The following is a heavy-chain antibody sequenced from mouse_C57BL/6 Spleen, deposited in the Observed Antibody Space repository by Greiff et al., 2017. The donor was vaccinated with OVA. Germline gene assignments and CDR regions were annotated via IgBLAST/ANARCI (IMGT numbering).Heavy chain of an antibody. D-gene: IGHD1-1*01. J-gene: IGHJ3*01. V-gene: IGHV1-72*01. CDR1: GYTFTSYW. CDR2: IAPNSGGT. CDR3: ARLIYYYCSRAWFAY. Sequence: QVQLQQPGAGLVKPGASVKLSCKASGYTFTSYWMPWVQQSPGRGLEWIGRIAPNSGGTKYNDKFKSKATLSVDKPYSTAYMQLSRLQSEDSSVYYCARLIYYYCSRAWFAYWGQGTLVTVSA.